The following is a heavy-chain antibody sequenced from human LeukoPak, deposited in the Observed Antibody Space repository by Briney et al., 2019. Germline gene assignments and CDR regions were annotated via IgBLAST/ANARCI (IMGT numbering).Heavy chain of an antibody. J-gene: IGHJ5*02. V-gene: IGHV3-33*08. CDR1: GFTFSDSG. D-gene: IGHD3-16*01. CDR2: VWYDGRNR. Sequence: PGRSLRLSCAASGFTFSDSGMHWVRQAPGKGLEWVAVVWYDGRNRDFADSVKGRFTISKDNSNNMVFLQMDRLRAEDTAVYYCARLWGGNGYSGGSLNLWGQGTLVTVSS. CDR3: ARLWGGNGYSGGSLNL.